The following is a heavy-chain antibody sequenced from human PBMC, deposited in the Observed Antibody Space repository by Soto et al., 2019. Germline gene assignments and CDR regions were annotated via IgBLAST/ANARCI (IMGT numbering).Heavy chain of an antibody. CDR1: GLTFSSYG. J-gene: IGHJ6*02. D-gene: IGHD5-18*01. CDR3: AKGSVDTAMVYGMDV. V-gene: IGHV3-30*18. Sequence: GGSLRLSCAASGLTFSSYGMHWVRQAPGKGLEWVAVISYDGSNKYYADSVKGRFTISRDNSKNTLYLQMNSLRAEDTAVYYCAKGSVDTAMVYGMDVWGQGTTVTVSS. CDR2: ISYDGSNK.